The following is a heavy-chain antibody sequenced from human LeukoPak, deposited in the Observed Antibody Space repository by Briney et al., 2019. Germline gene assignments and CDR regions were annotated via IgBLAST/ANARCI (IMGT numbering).Heavy chain of an antibody. D-gene: IGHD3-22*01. J-gene: IGHJ4*02. CDR3: AKDSYYDSSGYNDY. CDR1: GFTFSSYA. Sequence: GGSLRLSCAASGFTFSSYAMSWVRQAPGKGLEWVSAISGRGGSTYYADSVKGRFTISRDNSKNTLYLQMNSLRAEDTAVYYCAKDSYYDSSGYNDYWGQGTLVTVSS. CDR2: ISGRGGST. V-gene: IGHV3-23*01.